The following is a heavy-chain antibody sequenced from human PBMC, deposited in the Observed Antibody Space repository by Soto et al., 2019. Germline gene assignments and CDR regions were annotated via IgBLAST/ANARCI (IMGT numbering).Heavy chain of an antibody. J-gene: IGHJ4*02. CDR3: PRAPVGPDAPGDY. CDR2: INAGNGNT. Sequence: QVQLVQSGAEVKKPGASVKVSCKASGYTFTSYAMHWVRQAPGQRLEWMGWINAGNGNTKYSQKFQGRVTITRDTPASTPYRELSSLRSEARAVNYCPRAPVGPDAPGDYWGQGTLVTAPS. CDR1: GYTFTSYA. V-gene: IGHV1-3*01.